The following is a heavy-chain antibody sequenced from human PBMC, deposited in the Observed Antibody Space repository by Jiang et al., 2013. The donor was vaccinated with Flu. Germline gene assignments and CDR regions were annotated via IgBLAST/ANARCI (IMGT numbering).Heavy chain of an antibody. CDR1: GGSISSSSYY. J-gene: IGHJ5*02. V-gene: IGHV4-39*01. CDR3: ARHHRFGESPRNWFDP. CDR2: IYYSGST. Sequence: LLKPSETLSLTCTVSGGSISSSSYYWGWIRQPPGKGLEWIGSIYYSGSTYYNPSLKSRVTISVDTSKNQFSLKLSSVTAADTAVYYCARHHRFGESPRNWFDPWGQGTLVTVSS. D-gene: IGHD3-10*01.